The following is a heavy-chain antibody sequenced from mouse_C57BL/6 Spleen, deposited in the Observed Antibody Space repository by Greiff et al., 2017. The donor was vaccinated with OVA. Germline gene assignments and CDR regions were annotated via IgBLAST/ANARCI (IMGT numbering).Heavy chain of an antibody. Sequence: EVKLMESGGGLVQPGGSLKLSCAASGFTFSDYGMAWVRQAPRKGPEWVAFISNLAYSIYYADTVTGRFTISRENAKNTLYLEMSSLRSEDTAMYYCARRGDDYDVAMDYWGQGTSVTVSS. CDR1: GFTFSDYG. CDR2: ISNLAYSI. D-gene: IGHD2-4*01. V-gene: IGHV5-15*01. CDR3: ARRGDDYDVAMDY. J-gene: IGHJ4*01.